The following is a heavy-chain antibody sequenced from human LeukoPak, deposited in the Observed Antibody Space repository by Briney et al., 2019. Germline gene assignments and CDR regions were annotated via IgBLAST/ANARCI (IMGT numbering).Heavy chain of an antibody. CDR3: AKDHYWSIDY. CDR2: IKGDGIST. CDR1: GFDFSSNW. V-gene: IGHV3-74*01. J-gene: IGHJ4*02. D-gene: IGHD3-3*01. Sequence: GGSLRLSCAASGFDFSSNWMHWVRHAPGQGLVWVSRIKGDGISTNYADSVKGRFTISRDIAKNTLYPQMNSLRAEDTGVYYCAKDHYWSIDYWGRGTLVTVSS.